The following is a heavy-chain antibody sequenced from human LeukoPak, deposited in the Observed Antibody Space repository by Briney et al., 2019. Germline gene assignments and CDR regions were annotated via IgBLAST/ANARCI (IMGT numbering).Heavy chain of an antibody. CDR3: ARNISGLGLYSHHAYDPAGAFDI. V-gene: IGHV4-38-2*01. CDR1: GYSFNSVYY. J-gene: IGHJ3*02. Sequence: SETLSLTCAVSGYSFNSVYYWAWIRQAPGKGLEWVGSIYNSGSTSYNPSLKSRVTLSLGTSKNQFSLRLTSVTAADTAVYYCARNISGLGLYSHHAYDPAGAFDIWGQGTMVTVSS. D-gene: IGHD1-20*01. CDR2: IYNSGST.